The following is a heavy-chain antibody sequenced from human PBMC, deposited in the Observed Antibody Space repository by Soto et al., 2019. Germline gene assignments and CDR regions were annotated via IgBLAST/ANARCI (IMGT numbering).Heavy chain of an antibody. Sequence: ASVKVSCKASGYTFTSYGISWVRQAPGQGLEWMGWISAYNGNTNYAQKLQGRVTMTTDTSTSTAYMELRSLRSDDTAVYYCAAGERCSSTSCYPYYYYYMDVWGKGTTVTSP. V-gene: IGHV1-18*01. J-gene: IGHJ6*03. CDR1: GYTFTSYG. CDR2: ISAYNGNT. D-gene: IGHD2-2*01. CDR3: AAGERCSSTSCYPYYYYYMDV.